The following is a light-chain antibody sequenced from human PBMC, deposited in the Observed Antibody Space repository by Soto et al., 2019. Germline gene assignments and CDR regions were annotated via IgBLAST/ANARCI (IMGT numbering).Light chain of an antibody. V-gene: IGLV2-14*01. J-gene: IGLJ3*02. CDR1: DSDIGAYDY. CDR2: DVS. Sequence: QSALTQPASVSGSPGQSITISCTGTDSDIGAYDYVSWYQQHPGKAPKLMIYDVSNRPSGVSNRFSGAKSANTASLTISGLQAEDEADYYCSSYTTISTWVFGGGTKVTVL. CDR3: SSYTTISTWV.